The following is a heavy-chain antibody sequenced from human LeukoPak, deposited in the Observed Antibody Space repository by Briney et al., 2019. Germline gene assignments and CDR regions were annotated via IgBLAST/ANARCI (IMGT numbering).Heavy chain of an antibody. D-gene: IGHD6-19*01. CDR1: GGSISSGSYY. V-gene: IGHV4-61*02. J-gene: IGHJ4*02. CDR3: ARRKRGSGGPFDY. Sequence: SETLSLTCTVSGGSISSGSYYWSWTRQPAGKGLEWIGRIYTSGSTAYNPSLKSRVTISIDTSKKQFSLELSSVTAADTAIYFCARRKRGSGGPFDYWGQGTLVTVSS. CDR2: IYTSGST.